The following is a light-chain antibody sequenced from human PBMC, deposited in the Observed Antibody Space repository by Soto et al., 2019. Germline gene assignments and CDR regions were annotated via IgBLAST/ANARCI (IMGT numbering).Light chain of an antibody. CDR3: AAWDDSLHARV. CDR1: GSNVGSNP. Sequence: QSVLTQPPSASGTPGQRVTISCSGSGSNVGSNPLNWYQQLPGTAPTLLIYANNQRPPGVPDRFTGSKSGTSASLAISGLQSEDEADYYCAAWDDSLHARVFGGGTKLTVL. J-gene: IGLJ3*02. V-gene: IGLV1-44*01. CDR2: ANN.